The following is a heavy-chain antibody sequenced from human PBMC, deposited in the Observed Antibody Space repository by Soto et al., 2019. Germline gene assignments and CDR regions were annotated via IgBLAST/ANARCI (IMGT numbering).Heavy chain of an antibody. CDR1: GYSFANYW. Sequence: EVQLVQSGTEVKKPGESLKISCKGSGYSFANYWIGWVRQMPGKGLEWMAIIYPDDSDVRYSPSFQGQVTISVDKSVTTAYLQWTRLKASVIAIYYCARHKPNWGGLAFDVWGQGTMVTVSS. V-gene: IGHV5-51*01. J-gene: IGHJ3*01. D-gene: IGHD7-27*01. CDR3: ARHKPNWGGLAFDV. CDR2: IYPDDSDV.